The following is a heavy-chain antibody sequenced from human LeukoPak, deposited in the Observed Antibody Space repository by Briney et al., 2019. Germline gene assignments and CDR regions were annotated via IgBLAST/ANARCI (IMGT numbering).Heavy chain of an antibody. Sequence: SETLSLTCTVSGGSISSYYWSWIRQPPGKELEWIGYIHYSGSTNYNPSLKSRVTMSVDTSKNQFSLKLSSVTAADTAVYYCARGTYYDILTGYSGVGYYGMDVWGQGTTVTVSS. CDR1: GGSISSYY. D-gene: IGHD3-9*01. CDR3: ARGTYYDILTGYSGVGYYGMDV. CDR2: IHYSGST. J-gene: IGHJ6*02. V-gene: IGHV4-59*12.